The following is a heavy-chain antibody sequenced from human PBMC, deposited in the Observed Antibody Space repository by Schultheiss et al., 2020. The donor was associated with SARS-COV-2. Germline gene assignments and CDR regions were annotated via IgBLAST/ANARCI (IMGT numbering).Heavy chain of an antibody. V-gene: IGHV3-73*01. CDR2: IRSKANSYAT. J-gene: IGHJ6*02. CDR3: AKVTWLAAPGMDV. Sequence: GGSLRLSCAASGFTFSGSAMHWVRQASGKGLEWVGRIRSKANSYATAYAASVKGRFTISRDNSKNTLYLQMNSLRAEDTAVYYCAKVTWLAAPGMDVWGQGTTVTVAS. CDR1: GFTFSGSA. D-gene: IGHD6-19*01.